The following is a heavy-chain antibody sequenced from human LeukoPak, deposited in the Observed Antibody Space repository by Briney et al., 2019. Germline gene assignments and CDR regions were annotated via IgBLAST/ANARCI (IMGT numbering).Heavy chain of an antibody. CDR3: ARVVVGESVVPIAGYFDY. Sequence: GASVKVSCKASGYTFTNYAISWVQQAPGQGLEWMGWISAYNTNTNYAQNLQGRVTMTTDTSTSTAYMELRSLRSDDTAVYYCARVVVGESVVPIAGYFDYWGQGTLVIVSS. V-gene: IGHV1-18*01. CDR1: GYTFTNYA. CDR2: ISAYNTNT. D-gene: IGHD2-2*01. J-gene: IGHJ4*02.